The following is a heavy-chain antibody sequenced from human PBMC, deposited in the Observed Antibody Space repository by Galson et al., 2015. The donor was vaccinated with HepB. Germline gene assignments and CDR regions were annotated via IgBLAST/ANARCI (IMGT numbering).Heavy chain of an antibody. D-gene: IGHD2-2*01. V-gene: IGHV3-7*02. Sequence: SLRLSCAASGFTFSSYWMSWVRQAPGKGLEWVANIKQDGSEKYYVDSVKGRFTISRDNSKNTLYLQMNSLRAEDTAVYYCARSVYQLPPPGRFALDGWGQGTTVTVSS. CDR3: ARSVYQLPPPGRFALDG. J-gene: IGHJ6*02. CDR1: GFTFSSYW. CDR2: IKQDGSEK.